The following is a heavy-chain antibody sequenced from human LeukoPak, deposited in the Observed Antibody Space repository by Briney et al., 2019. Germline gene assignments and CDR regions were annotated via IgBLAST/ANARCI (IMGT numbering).Heavy chain of an antibody. Sequence: GGSLRLSCAASGFTFSSYSMNWVRQAPGKGLEWVSSISSSSSYIYYADSAKGRFTISRDNAKNSLYLQMNSLRAEDTAVYYCARGVLAAAGTIGYWGQGTLVTVSS. D-gene: IGHD6-13*01. V-gene: IGHV3-21*01. CDR2: ISSSSSYI. CDR3: ARGVLAAAGTIGY. CDR1: GFTFSSYS. J-gene: IGHJ4*02.